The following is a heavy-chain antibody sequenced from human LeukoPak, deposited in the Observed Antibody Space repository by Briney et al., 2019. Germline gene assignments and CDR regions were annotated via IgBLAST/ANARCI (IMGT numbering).Heavy chain of an antibody. CDR3: ARDGSHDYGDYRGDWLDP. CDR2: IYYSGST. J-gene: IGHJ5*02. V-gene: IGHV4-31*03. D-gene: IGHD4-17*01. CDR1: GGSISSGGYY. Sequence: TLSLTCTVSGGSISSGGYYWSWIRQHPGKGLEWIGYIYYSGSTYYNPSLKSRVTISVDTSKNQFSLKLSSVTAADTAVYYCARDGSHDYGDYRGDWLDPWGQGTLVTVSS.